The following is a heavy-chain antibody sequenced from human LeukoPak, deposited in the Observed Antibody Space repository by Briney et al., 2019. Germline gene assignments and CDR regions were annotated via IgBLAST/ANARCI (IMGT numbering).Heavy chain of an antibody. D-gene: IGHD7-27*01. Sequence: GGSLRLSCAASGFTFSSYAMHWVRQAPGKGLEWVAVISYDGSNKYYADSVKGRFTISRDNSKNTQYLQMNSLRAEDTAVYYCARDGPWGRPDTGYYFDYWGQGTLVTVSS. V-gene: IGHV3-30-3*01. CDR2: ISYDGSNK. J-gene: IGHJ4*02. CDR3: ARDGPWGRPDTGYYFDY. CDR1: GFTFSSYA.